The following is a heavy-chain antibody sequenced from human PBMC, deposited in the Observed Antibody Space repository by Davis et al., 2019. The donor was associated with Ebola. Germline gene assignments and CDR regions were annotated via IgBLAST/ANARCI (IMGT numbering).Heavy chain of an antibody. CDR3: AKDFHTGD. V-gene: IGHV3-30*04. Sequence: SLKISCVASGFSFSDHLMYWVRQAPGKGLEWVAVISNDETNKHYADSVKGRFTISRDNSKNTLYLQMNSLRAEDTAVYYCAKDFHTGDWGQGTLVTVSS. D-gene: IGHD7-27*01. CDR2: ISNDETNK. CDR1: GFSFSDHL. J-gene: IGHJ4*02.